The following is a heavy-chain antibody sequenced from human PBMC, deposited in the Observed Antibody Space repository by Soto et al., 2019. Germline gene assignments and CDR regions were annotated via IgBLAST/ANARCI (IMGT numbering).Heavy chain of an antibody. J-gene: IGHJ6*02. CDR3: AKDRDRLVVYDFPALDV. CDR2: ISGSGGST. D-gene: IGHD2-8*02. V-gene: IGHV3-23*01. Sequence: PVGSLRLSCAASGFTFSSYAMSWVRQAPGKGLEWVSAISGSGGSTYYADSVKGRFTISRDNSKNTLYLQMNSLRAEDTAVYYCAKDRDRLVVYDFPALDVWGQGTTVTV. CDR1: GFTFSSYA.